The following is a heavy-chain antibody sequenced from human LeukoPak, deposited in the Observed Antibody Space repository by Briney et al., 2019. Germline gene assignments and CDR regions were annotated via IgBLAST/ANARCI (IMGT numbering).Heavy chain of an antibody. CDR1: GYTFTGYY. Sequence: ASVTVSCKASGYTFTGYYIHWVRQAPGQGLEWMGWINPNSGGTNYAQKFQGRVTMTRDTSISTAYMELSRLRSDDTAVYYCASLQFIAVAGTSDAFDIWGHGSMVTVSS. V-gene: IGHV1-2*02. CDR2: INPNSGGT. J-gene: IGHJ3*02. D-gene: IGHD6-19*01. CDR3: ASLQFIAVAGTSDAFDI.